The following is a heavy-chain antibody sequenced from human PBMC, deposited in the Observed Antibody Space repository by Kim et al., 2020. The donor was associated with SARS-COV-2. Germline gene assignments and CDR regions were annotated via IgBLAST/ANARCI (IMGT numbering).Heavy chain of an antibody. V-gene: IGHV4-59*08. J-gene: IGHJ2*01. D-gene: IGHD6-13*01. Sequence: SETLSLTCTVSGGSISSYYWSWIRQPPGKGLEWIGYIYYSGSTNYNPSLKSRVTISVDTSKNQFSLKLSSVTAADTAVYYCARYSSSWFPWYFDLWGRG. CDR1: GGSISSYY. CDR2: IYYSGST. CDR3: ARYSSSWFPWYFDL.